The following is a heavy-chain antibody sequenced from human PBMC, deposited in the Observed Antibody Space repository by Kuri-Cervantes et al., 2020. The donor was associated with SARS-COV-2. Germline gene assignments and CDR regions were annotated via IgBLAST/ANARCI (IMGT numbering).Heavy chain of an antibody. Sequence: GGSLRLSCAASGLTFSVYGLNWVRQAPGKGLEWVSYISSSSSTIHYADSVKGRFTISRDNAKKSLFLQMNSLRAEDTAVYYSARARGYCTNGVCYLWFDPWGQGTLVTVSS. V-gene: IGHV3-48*01. CDR1: GLTFSVYG. D-gene: IGHD2-8*01. CDR2: ISSSSSTI. J-gene: IGHJ5*02. CDR3: ARARGYCTNGVCYLWFDP.